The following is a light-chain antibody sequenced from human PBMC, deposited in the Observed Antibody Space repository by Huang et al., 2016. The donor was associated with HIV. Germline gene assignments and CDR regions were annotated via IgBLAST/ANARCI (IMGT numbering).Light chain of an antibody. V-gene: IGKV3-15*01. CDR3: QQYNNWPRGT. J-gene: IGKJ2*01. Sequence: EIVMTQSPATLSVSPGERATLACRASQSVSSNLAWYQQKPGQAPRLHISGASSRATGIPARFSVSGSGTEFTLTISSLQSEDFAVYYCQQYNNWPRGTFGQGTKVEIK. CDR1: QSVSSN. CDR2: GAS.